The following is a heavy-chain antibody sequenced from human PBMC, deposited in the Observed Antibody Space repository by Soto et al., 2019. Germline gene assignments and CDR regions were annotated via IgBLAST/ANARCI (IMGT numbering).Heavy chain of an antibody. V-gene: IGHV3-23*01. Sequence: PGGSLRLSCAASGFTFSSYAMSWVRQAPGKGLEWVSAISGSGGSTYYADSVKGRFTISRDNSKNTLYLQMNSLRAEDTAVYYCAKDITGGSGSSIMEVWGQGTTVTVSS. J-gene: IGHJ6*02. CDR2: ISGSGGST. CDR1: GFTFSSYA. D-gene: IGHD3-10*01. CDR3: AKDITGGSGSSIMEV.